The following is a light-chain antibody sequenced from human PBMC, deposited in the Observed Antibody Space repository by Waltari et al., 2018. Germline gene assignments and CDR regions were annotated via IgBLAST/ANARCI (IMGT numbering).Light chain of an antibody. CDR2: KAS. CDR1: QSISSW. CDR3: QQYNSDSRT. Sequence: DIQMTQSTSTLSASVGDRVTRTCRDSQSISSWLAWYQQKPGKAPKLLIYKASSLESGVPSRFSGSGSGTEFTLTISSLQPDDFATYYCQQYNSDSRTFGQGTKVEIK. V-gene: IGKV1-5*03. J-gene: IGKJ1*01.